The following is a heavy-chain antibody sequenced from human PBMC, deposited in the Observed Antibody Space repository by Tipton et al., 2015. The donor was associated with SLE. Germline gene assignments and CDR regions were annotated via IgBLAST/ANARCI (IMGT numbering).Heavy chain of an antibody. D-gene: IGHD6-13*01. V-gene: IGHV4-59*11. J-gene: IGHJ5*02. CDR2: IYYSGSI. CDR1: GGSISSHY. Sequence: TLSLTCTVSGGSISSHYWSWIRQPPGKGLEWIGYIYYSGSISYNPSLKSRVTISVDTSKNQFSLKVSSVTAADTAVYYCARRDGYSSIWNWFDPWGQGTLVTVSS. CDR3: ARRDGYSSIWNWFDP.